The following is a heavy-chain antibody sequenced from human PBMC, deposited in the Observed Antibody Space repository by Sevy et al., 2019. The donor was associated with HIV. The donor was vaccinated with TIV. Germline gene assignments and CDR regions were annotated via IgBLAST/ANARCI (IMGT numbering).Heavy chain of an antibody. CDR1: GGSISSYY. J-gene: IGHJ4*02. Sequence: SETLSLTCTVSGGSISSYYWSWIRQPPGKGLEWIGYIYYSGSTNYNPSLKSRVTISVDTSKNQFSLKLSSVTAADTAVYYCARDQSSGWYLLHNWGQGTLVTVSS. V-gene: IGHV4-59*01. CDR3: ARDQSSGWYLLHN. D-gene: IGHD6-19*01. CDR2: IYYSGST.